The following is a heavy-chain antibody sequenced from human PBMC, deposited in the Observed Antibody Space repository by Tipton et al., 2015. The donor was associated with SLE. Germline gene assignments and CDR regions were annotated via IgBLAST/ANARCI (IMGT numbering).Heavy chain of an antibody. CDR2: ISYDGSNK. V-gene: IGHV3-30*18. D-gene: IGHD3-22*01. J-gene: IGHJ4*02. CDR3: AKAGYYYDSSGYSLDY. CDR1: GVTFSSYG. Sequence: SGVTFSSYGMHWVRQAPGKGLEWVAVISYDGSNKYYADSVKGRFTISRDNSKNTLYLQMNSLRAEDTAVYYCAKAGYYYDSSGYSLDYWGQGTLVTVSS.